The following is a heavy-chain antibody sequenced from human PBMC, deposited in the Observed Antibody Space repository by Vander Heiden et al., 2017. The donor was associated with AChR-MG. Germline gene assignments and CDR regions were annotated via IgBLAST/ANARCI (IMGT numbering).Heavy chain of an antibody. CDR2: IYYSVSS. V-gene: IGHV4-39*01. D-gene: IGHD1-26*01. CDR3: ARHRATGTYYESFDF. Sequence: QLQLQESGPGLVEPSETLSLTCTVSRDAIDSSRSYWGWIRQPPGKGLEWIGSIYYSVSSSSDPSLKSRVTISVDTSKNQFSLRLTSVTAADTAVYYCARHRATGTYYESFDFWGQGTLVTVSS. CDR1: RDAIDSSRSY. J-gene: IGHJ4*02.